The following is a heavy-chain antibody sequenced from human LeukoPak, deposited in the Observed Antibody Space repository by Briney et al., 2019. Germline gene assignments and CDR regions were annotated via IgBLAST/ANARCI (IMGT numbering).Heavy chain of an antibody. CDR2: MYGGRAT. CDR3: VRDQSGSEGHNNDAFDI. Sequence: SETLSLTCNVSGGSISTYYWNWIRQPAGKGLEWIGRMYGGRATRYNPSLGSRVTMSVDTSKNQVSLKLTSVTAADTAVYFCVRDQSGSEGHNNDAFDIWGQGTMVVVSA. D-gene: IGHD2-15*01. CDR1: GGSISTYY. J-gene: IGHJ3*02. V-gene: IGHV4-4*07.